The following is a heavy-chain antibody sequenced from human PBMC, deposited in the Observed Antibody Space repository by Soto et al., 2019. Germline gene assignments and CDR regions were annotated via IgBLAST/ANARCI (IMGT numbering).Heavy chain of an antibody. CDR2: INAGNGNT. CDR3: ARGYSGSYSSGHFDY. D-gene: IGHD6-19*01. V-gene: IGHV1-3*01. Sequence: GASVKVSCKASGYTFTSYAMHWVRQAPGQRLEWMGWINAGNGNTKYSQKFQGRVTITRDTSASTAYMELSSLRSEDTAVYYCARGYSGSYSSGHFDYWGQGTLVTVSS. J-gene: IGHJ4*02. CDR1: GYTFTSYA.